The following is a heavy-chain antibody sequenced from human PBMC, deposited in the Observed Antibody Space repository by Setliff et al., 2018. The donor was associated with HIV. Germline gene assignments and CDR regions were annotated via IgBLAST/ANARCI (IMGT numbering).Heavy chain of an antibody. Sequence: TLSLTCAVSGGAIDDINWWNWVRQSPGKGLEWIGEIYHSGTTNYNPSLKSRVTISVDKSKNQFSLKLSSVTAADTAVYYCARDRAQQVAGIPRVGVDYWGQGTLVTVSS. CDR1: GGAIDDINW. V-gene: IGHV4-4*02. J-gene: IGHJ4*02. D-gene: IGHD6-19*01. CDR3: ARDRAQQVAGIPRVGVDY. CDR2: IYHSGTT.